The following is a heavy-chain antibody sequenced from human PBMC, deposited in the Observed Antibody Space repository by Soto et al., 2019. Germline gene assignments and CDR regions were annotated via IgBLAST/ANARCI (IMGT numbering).Heavy chain of an antibody. CDR3: ARGWGRIFDY. CDR1: GGSMSGYY. D-gene: IGHD7-27*01. Sequence: QVQLQQWGAGLLKPSETLSLTCAVYGGSMSGYYWSWIRQTPGKGLEWIGEINHSGSTNYNPSLKSRVTISVDTSKNQFSLKLSSVTAADTAVYYCARGWGRIFDYWGQGTLVTVSS. V-gene: IGHV4-34*01. CDR2: INHSGST. J-gene: IGHJ4*02.